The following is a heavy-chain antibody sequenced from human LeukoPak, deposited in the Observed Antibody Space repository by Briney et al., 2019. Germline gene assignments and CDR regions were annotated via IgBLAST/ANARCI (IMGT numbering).Heavy chain of an antibody. CDR3: ARDPASPAWGAFDL. CDR1: GFTFRSYW. Sequence: GGSLRLSCAASGFTFRSYWMTWVRQSPGKGLEWVANIKSDGSERQYVDSVKGRFTISRDNAESSLYLQMSSLRVEDSAVYFCARDPASPAWGAFDLWGQGTIVTVSS. J-gene: IGHJ3*01. CDR2: IKSDGSER. D-gene: IGHD7-27*01. V-gene: IGHV3-7*01.